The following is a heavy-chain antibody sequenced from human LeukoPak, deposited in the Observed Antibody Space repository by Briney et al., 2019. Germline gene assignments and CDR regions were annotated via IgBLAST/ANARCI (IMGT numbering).Heavy chain of an antibody. V-gene: IGHV3-21*01. D-gene: IGHD3-10*01. J-gene: IGHJ4*02. Sequence: GGSRRLSFAASGFTFSSYSINWFRQAPGKGRKWFSSISISSSYIYYADSVKGRFTISRDNAKNSLYLQMNSLRAEDTAVYYCARDFGFSGFWFGELDDYWGQGTLVTVSS. CDR2: ISISSSYI. CDR3: ARDFGFSGFWFGELDDY. CDR1: GFTFSSYS.